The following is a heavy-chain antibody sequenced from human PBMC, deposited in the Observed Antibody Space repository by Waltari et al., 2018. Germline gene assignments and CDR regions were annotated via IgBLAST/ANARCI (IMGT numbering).Heavy chain of an antibody. V-gene: IGHV3-21*01. Sequence: EVQLVASGGGLVKAGGSLRLSCAAFGFPFSTYSMNWVRQAPGKGLEWVSSISSSSLYMSYADSVKGRVTISRDNAKNSLYLQMNSLRVEDTAVYYCARSSTTVTTFGWGQGTLVTVSS. D-gene: IGHD4-17*01. CDR1: GFPFSTYS. CDR3: ARSSTTVTTFG. J-gene: IGHJ4*02. CDR2: ISSSSLYM.